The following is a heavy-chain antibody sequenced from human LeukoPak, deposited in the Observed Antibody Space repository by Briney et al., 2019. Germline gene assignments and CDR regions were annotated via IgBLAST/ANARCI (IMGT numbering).Heavy chain of an antibody. CDR3: ARAPYDFWSGYGIDI. Sequence: SETLSLTCTVSGGSISSGDYYWSWIRQPPGKGLEWIGYIYYSGSTYYNPSLKSRVTISVDTSKNQFSLKLSSVTAADTAVYYCARAPYDFWSGYGIDIWGQGTMVTVSS. CDR1: GGSISSGDYY. J-gene: IGHJ3*02. V-gene: IGHV4-30-4*08. D-gene: IGHD3-3*01. CDR2: IYYSGST.